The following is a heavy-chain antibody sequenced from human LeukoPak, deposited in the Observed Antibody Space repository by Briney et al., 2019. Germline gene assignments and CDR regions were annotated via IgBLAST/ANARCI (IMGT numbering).Heavy chain of an antibody. J-gene: IGHJ3*02. CDR1: GYTLTQLS. CDR3: ATNRQIMILGVVIMPAFDI. D-gene: IGHD3-3*01. CDR2: FDVEDGEI. V-gene: IGHV1-24*01. Sequence: GASVKVSXKVSGYTLTQLSVHWVRQAPGKGLEWMGGFDVEDGEIIYAQKFQGRVTMTEDTSTDTAYMELGSLRSEDTAVYYCATNRQIMILGVVIMPAFDIWGQGTMVTVSS.